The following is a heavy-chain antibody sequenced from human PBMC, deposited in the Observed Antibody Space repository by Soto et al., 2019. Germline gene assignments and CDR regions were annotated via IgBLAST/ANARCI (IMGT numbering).Heavy chain of an antibody. V-gene: IGHV4-39*01. D-gene: IGHD3-3*01. J-gene: IGHJ4*02. CDR3: ARRMTSGFPYFDF. Sequence: QLQLQESGPGLVKSSETLSLTCTVSGGSISSSSYYWGWIRQPPGKGLEWIGIIHYSGTTYYNPSLKSRVTISVDTSKNQFSLNLSSVTAADTAVYYCARRMTSGFPYFDFWGQGALVTVSS. CDR1: GGSISSSSYY. CDR2: IHYSGTT.